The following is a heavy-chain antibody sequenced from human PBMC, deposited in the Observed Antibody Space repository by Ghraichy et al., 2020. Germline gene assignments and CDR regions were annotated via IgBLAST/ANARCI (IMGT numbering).Heavy chain of an antibody. CDR3: ARGGVWAFES. J-gene: IGHJ3*02. V-gene: IGHV4-34*01. D-gene: IGHD3-10*01. CDR2: INHSGTT. Sequence: SETLSLTCAVNGVSFTDYYWNWIRQTPEKSLEWIGEINHSGTTNYNPSLQRRVRLSVETSKMQFSLKVNSVTAEDTAVYFCARGGVWAFESWGQGTMVTVSS. CDR1: GVSFTDYY.